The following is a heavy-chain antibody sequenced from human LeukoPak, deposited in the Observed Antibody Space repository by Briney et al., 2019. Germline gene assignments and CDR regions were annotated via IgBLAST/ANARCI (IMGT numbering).Heavy chain of an antibody. D-gene: IGHD5-18*01. CDR3: ARDPGYSYGYNY. V-gene: IGHV1-69*04. CDR1: GGTFSSYA. CDR2: IIPILGIA. Sequence: SVKVSCKASGGTFSSYAISWVRQGPGQGLEWMGRIIPILGIANYAQKFQGRVTITADKSTSTAYMELSSLRSVDTAVYYCARDPGYSYGYNYWGQGTLVTVSS. J-gene: IGHJ4*02.